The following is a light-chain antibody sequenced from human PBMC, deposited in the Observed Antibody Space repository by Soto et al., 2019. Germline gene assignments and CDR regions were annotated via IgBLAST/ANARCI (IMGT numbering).Light chain of an antibody. CDR3: QQYNNWPQT. CDR2: GAS. V-gene: IGKV3-15*01. J-gene: IGKJ1*01. Sequence: DIVMTQSPATLSVSPGERATLSCRASQSVSSNFAWYQQKPGQAPRLLIYGASTRATGIPARFSGSGSGTELTLTISSLQSEDFAVYYCQQYNNWPQTFGQGTKVEIK. CDR1: QSVSSN.